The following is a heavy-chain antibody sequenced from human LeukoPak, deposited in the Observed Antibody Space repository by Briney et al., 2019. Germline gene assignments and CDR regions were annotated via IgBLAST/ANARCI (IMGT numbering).Heavy chain of an antibody. CDR1: GGSTSSSSYY. V-gene: IGHV4-39*06. D-gene: IGHD4-17*01. CDR3: AMGPRIMTTVTTYYFDY. Sequence: SETLSLTCTVSGGSTSSSSYYWGWIRQPPGKGLEWIGSIYYNGSTYYNPSLKSRVTISVDTSKNQFPLKLSSVTAADTAVYYCAMGPRIMTTVTTYYFDYWGQGTLVTVSS. CDR2: IYYNGST. J-gene: IGHJ4*02.